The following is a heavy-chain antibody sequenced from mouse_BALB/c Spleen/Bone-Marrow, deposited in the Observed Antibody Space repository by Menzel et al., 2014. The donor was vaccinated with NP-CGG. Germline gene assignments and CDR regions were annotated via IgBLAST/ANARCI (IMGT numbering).Heavy chain of an antibody. CDR3: ARYDYGWYFYV. V-gene: IGHV14-3*02. CDR1: GFNIKDTY. D-gene: IGHD1-1*01. CDR2: IDPANGNT. J-gene: IGHJ1*01. Sequence: VRLQQSGAELVKPGASVKLSCTASGFNIKDTYMHWVKQRPEQGLEWIGRIDPANGNTKYDPKFQGKATITADTSSNTAYLQLSSLTSEDTAVYYCARYDYGWYFYVWGAGTTVTVSS.